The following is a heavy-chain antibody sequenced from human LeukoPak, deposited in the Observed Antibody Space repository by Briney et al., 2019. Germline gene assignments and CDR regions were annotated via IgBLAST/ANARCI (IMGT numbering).Heavy chain of an antibody. CDR1: GYTFTSYD. D-gene: IGHD4-17*01. V-gene: IGHV1-8*01. J-gene: IGHJ6*03. Sequence: ASVKVSCKASGYTFTSYDINWVRQATGQGLEWMGWMNPNSGNTGYAQKFQGRVTMTRNTSISTAYMELSSLRSEDTAVYYCARGPTVTTFHYYYTDVWGKGTTVTVSS. CDR3: ARGPTVTTFHYYYTDV. CDR2: MNPNSGNT.